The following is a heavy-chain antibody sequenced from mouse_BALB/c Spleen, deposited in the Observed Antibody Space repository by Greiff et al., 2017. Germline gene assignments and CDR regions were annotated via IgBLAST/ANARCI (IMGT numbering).Heavy chain of an antibody. D-gene: IGHD5-2*01. CDR1: GYTFSSYW. Sequence: QVQLQQSGAELMKPGASVKISCKATGYTFSSYWIEWVKQRPGHGLEWIGEILPGSGSTNYNEKFKGKATFTADTSSNTAYMQLSSLTSEDSAVYYCARGGISLYNWYFDVWGAGTTVTVAS. J-gene: IGHJ1*01. CDR2: ILPGSGST. V-gene: IGHV1-9*01. CDR3: ARGGISLYNWYFDV.